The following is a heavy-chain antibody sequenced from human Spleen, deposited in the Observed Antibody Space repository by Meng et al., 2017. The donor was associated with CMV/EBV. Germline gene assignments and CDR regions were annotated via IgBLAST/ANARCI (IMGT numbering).Heavy chain of an antibody. CDR2: IGTAGDT. V-gene: IGHV3-13*01. Sequence: GESLKISCAASGFTFSSNDMHWVRQTTGKGLEWVSAIGTAGDTYYPGSVKGRFTISRENAKNSFYLQMNSLRAGDTAVYYCAREDPYSSSWFYYYYGMDVWGQGTTVTVSS. J-gene: IGHJ6*02. D-gene: IGHD6-13*01. CDR3: AREDPYSSSWFYYYYGMDV. CDR1: GFTFSSND.